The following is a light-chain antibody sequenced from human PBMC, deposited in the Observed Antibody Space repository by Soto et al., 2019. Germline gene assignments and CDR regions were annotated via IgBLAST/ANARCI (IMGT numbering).Light chain of an antibody. CDR2: EVS. V-gene: IGLV2-14*01. Sequence: QSALTQPASVSGSPGQSITISCTGTSSDVGGYNYVSWYQQRPGKAPKLLIYEVSDRPPGVSDRFSGSKSDNTASLTISRLQSEDEADYYCNSYTAFNTRVFGTGTKPPS. CDR3: NSYTAFNTRV. J-gene: IGLJ1*01. CDR1: SSDVGGYNY.